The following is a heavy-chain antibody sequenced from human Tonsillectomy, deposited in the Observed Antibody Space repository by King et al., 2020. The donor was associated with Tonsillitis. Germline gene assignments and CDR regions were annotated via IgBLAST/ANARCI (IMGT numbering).Heavy chain of an antibody. V-gene: IGHV1-69*01. CDR2: IIPIFGTT. CDR3: SSGNHTAPVGLGEKTNYFHYMNV. J-gene: IGHJ6*02. Sequence: VQLVQSGAEVKKPGSSVKVSCKASGGTFASYGFSWVRQAPGQGLEWMGGIIPIFGTTNYSPKFQDRVTITADQSTKTTYMELSSLTLEDRAVYYCSSGNHTAPVGLGEKTNYFHYMNVWGQGTTVTVSS. D-gene: IGHD1-26*01. CDR1: GGTFASYG.